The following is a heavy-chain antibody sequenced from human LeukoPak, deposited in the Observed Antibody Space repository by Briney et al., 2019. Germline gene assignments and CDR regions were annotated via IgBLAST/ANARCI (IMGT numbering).Heavy chain of an antibody. CDR3: AKGLPYSSSWYGAFDI. CDR2: ISWNSGSI. CDR1: GFTFDDYA. V-gene: IGHV3-9*01. D-gene: IGHD6-13*01. Sequence: GGSLRLSCAASGFTFDDYAMHWVRQAPGKGLEWVSGISWNSGSIGCADSVKGRFTISRDNAKNSLYLQMNSLRAEDTALYYCAKGLPYSSSWYGAFDIWGQGTMVTVSS. J-gene: IGHJ3*02.